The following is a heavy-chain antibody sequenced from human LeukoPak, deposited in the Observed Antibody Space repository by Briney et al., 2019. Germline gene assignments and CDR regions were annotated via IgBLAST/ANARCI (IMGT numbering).Heavy chain of an antibody. Sequence: SETLSLTCTVSGGSISNNYWSWFRQPPGKGLEWIGYIYYSGSTNYNPSLKSRVTISVDTSKNQFSLKLSSVTAADTAVYHCARHSSGWYYFDYWGQGTLVTVSS. CDR2: IYYSGST. CDR3: ARHSSGWYYFDY. CDR1: GGSISNNY. J-gene: IGHJ4*02. V-gene: IGHV4-59*08. D-gene: IGHD6-19*01.